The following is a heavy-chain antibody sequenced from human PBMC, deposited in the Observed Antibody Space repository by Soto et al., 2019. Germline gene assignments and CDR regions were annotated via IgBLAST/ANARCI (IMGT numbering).Heavy chain of an antibody. J-gene: IGHJ4*02. V-gene: IGHV3-23*01. CDR1: GLPHSSFA. D-gene: IGHD2-21*01. CDR3: AKDAVYNDGLWLMDH. Sequence: GVRRLSCTASGLPHSSFAMMWVRQAPGKGLECVSGIYGSGGGIQYADSVKGRFTISRDNSKNTVYLQMTDLRADDTAVYYCAKDAVYNDGLWLMDHWGQGTQVTVSS. CDR2: IYGSGGGI.